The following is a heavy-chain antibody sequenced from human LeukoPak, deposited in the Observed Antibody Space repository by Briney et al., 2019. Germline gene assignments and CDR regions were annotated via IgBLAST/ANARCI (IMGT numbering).Heavy chain of an antibody. CDR1: GFTFSGSA. D-gene: IGHD1-26*01. V-gene: IGHV3-73*01. CDR2: IRSKANSYAT. J-gene: IGHJ4*02. CDR3: TSQYSGSYYSNY. Sequence: GGPLRLSCAASGFTFSGSAMHWVRQASGKGLEWVGRIRSKANSYATAYAASVKGRFTISRDDSKNTAYLQMNSLKTEDTAVYYCTSQYSGSYYSNYWGQGTLVTVSS.